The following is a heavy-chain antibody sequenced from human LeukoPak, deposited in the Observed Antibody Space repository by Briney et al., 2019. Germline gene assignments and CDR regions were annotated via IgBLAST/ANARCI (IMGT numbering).Heavy chain of an antibody. CDR2: IGDNGDNT. CDR1: GFTFSSYA. J-gene: IGHJ4*02. D-gene: IGHD4-23*01. Sequence: GGSLRLSCAASGFTFSSYAMSWVRQAPGKGLEWVSTIGDNGDNTYYADSVKGRFTISRDNSKNTLYLQMNSLRAEGTAVYYCAKYDYGGNPNEYYFDYWGQGTLVTVSS. CDR3: AKYDYGGNPNEYYFDY. V-gene: IGHV3-23*01.